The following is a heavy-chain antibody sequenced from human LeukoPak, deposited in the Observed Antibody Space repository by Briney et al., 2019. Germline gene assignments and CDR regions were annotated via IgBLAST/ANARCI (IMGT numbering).Heavy chain of an antibody. Sequence: SETLSLTYTVSGGSISSYYWSWIRQPPGKGLEWIGYIYYSGSTNYNPSLKSRVTISVDTSKNQFSLKLSSVTAADTAVYYCARAANSGSYYAEYFQHWGQGTLVTVSS. J-gene: IGHJ1*01. CDR3: ARAANSGSYYAEYFQH. V-gene: IGHV4-59*01. CDR1: GGSISSYY. CDR2: IYYSGST. D-gene: IGHD1-26*01.